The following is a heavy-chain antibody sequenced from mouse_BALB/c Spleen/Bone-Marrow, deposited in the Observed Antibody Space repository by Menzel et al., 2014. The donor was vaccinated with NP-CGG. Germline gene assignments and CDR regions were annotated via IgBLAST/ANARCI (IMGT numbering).Heavy chain of an antibody. Sequence: QVQLQQSGAELAKPGASVKMSCKASGYTFTSYWMHWVKLRPGQGLEWIGYINPSTGYTEYNQKFKDKATLTADKSSSTAYMQLSSLTSEDSAVYYCARDLYFDVWGAGTTVTVSS. CDR3: ARDLYFDV. CDR2: INPSTGYT. J-gene: IGHJ1*01. CDR1: GYTFTSYW. V-gene: IGHV1-7*01.